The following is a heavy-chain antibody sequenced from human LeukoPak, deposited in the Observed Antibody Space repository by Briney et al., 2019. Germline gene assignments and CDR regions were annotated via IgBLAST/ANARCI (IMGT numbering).Heavy chain of an antibody. Sequence: ASVKVSCKASGYTFTGYYMHWVRQAPGQGLEWMGWINPNSGGTNYAQKFQGRVTMTRDMSTSTVYMELSSLRSEDTAVYYCARAVEDYYDSSDWGRGDWGQGTLVTVSS. V-gene: IGHV1-2*02. J-gene: IGHJ4*02. D-gene: IGHD3-22*01. CDR1: GYTFTGYY. CDR2: INPNSGGT. CDR3: ARAVEDYYDSSDWGRGD.